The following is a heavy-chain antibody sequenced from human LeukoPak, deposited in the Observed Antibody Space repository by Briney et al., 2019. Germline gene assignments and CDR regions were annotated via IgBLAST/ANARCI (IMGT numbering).Heavy chain of an antibody. CDR3: ARGDIVVVPAARPPYYYYYMDV. D-gene: IGHD2-2*01. J-gene: IGHJ6*03. CDR2: IYYSGST. V-gene: IGHV4-59*01. Sequence: SETLSLTCTVSGGSISSYYWSWIRQPPGKGLEWIGYIYYSGSTNYNPSLKSRVTISVDTSKNQFSLKLGSVTAADTAVYYCARGDIVVVPAARPPYYYYYMDVWGKGTTVTVSS. CDR1: GGSISSYY.